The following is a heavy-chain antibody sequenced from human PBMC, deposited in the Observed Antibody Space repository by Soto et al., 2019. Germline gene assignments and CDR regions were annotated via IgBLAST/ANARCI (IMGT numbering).Heavy chain of an antibody. Sequence: PSEPLSLTCAVYGGSFSGYYWSWIRQPPGKGLEWIGEINHSGSTNYNPSLKSRVTISVDTSKNQFSLKLSSVTAADTAVYYCARGTIAASFDPWGQGTLVTVSS. V-gene: IGHV4-34*01. CDR1: GGSFSGYY. D-gene: IGHD6-13*01. CDR2: INHSGST. J-gene: IGHJ5*02. CDR3: ARGTIAASFDP.